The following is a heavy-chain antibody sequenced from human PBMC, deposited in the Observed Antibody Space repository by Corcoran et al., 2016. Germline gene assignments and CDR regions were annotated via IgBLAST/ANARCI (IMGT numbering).Heavy chain of an antibody. V-gene: IGHV1-2*02. CDR3: ATNYGFWF. D-gene: IGHD3-3*01. Sequence: QVQLVQSGAEVKKPGASVKVSCKASGYSFTGYHLHWVRQAPWQGPEWMGWISPSGGTNYAENFQGRVTMTRDTSITTAYMELRRLNSDDSAVYYCATNYGFWFWGQGTLVTFSS. CDR2: ISPSGGT. CDR1: GYSFTGYH. J-gene: IGHJ4*02.